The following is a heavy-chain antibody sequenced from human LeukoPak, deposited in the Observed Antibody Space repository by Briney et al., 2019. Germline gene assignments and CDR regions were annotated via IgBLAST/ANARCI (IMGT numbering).Heavy chain of an antibody. CDR3: ARQSGSSTWSFDY. V-gene: IGHV4-34*01. Sequence: PSETLSLTCAVYGGSFSAYYWSWIRQPPGKGLEWIGEVNHSGSVHYNPSLKRRVTISLDTSKDQFSLKLSSVTAADTAVYYCARQSGSSTWSFDYWGQGTLVTDSS. J-gene: IGHJ4*02. CDR2: VNHSGSV. D-gene: IGHD6-13*01. CDR1: GGSFSAYY.